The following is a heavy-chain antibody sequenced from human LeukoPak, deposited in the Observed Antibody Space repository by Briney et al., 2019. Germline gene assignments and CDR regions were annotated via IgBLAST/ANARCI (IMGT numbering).Heavy chain of an antibody. CDR2: ISSSSTYI. V-gene: IGHV3-21*01. D-gene: IGHD5-12*01. CDR3: ARDIATIPTTTTNFDY. Sequence: GGSLRLSCAASGFTFSSYSMNWVRQVPGKGLEWVSCISSSSTYIYYADSVKGRFTISRDNAKNSLYLQMSSLRAEDTAVYYCARDIATIPTTTTNFDYWGQGALVTVSS. J-gene: IGHJ4*02. CDR1: GFTFSSYS.